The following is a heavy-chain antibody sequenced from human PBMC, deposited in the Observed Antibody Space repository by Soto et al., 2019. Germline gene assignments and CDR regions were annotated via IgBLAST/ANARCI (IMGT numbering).Heavy chain of an antibody. D-gene: IGHD6-19*01. CDR3: ARGGYSNENSGHNAYDY. Sequence: PSETLSLTCTVPGGSISSGGYYWSWIRQHPGKGLEWIGYIYYGGSTYYNPSLKSRATISGDTSKNQFSLKLSSVTAADTAVYYCARGGYSNENSGHNAYDYWGQGILVTVSS. CDR1: GGSISSGGYY. V-gene: IGHV4-31*03. CDR2: IYYGGST. J-gene: IGHJ4*01.